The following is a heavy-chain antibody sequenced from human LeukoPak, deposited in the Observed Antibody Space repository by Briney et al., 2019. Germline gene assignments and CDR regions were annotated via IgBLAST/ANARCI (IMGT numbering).Heavy chain of an antibody. J-gene: IGHJ5*02. V-gene: IGHV3-21*04. D-gene: IGHD3-10*01. CDR2: ISSSSSYI. CDR3: AKESVRLRITMVRGVRTNWFDP. CDR1: GFTFSSYS. Sequence: GGSLRLSCAASGFTFSSYSMNWVRQAPGKGLEWVSSISSSSSYIYYADSVKGRFTISRDNSKNTLYLQMNSLRAEDTAVYYCAKESVRLRITMVRGVRTNWFDPWGQGTLVTVSS.